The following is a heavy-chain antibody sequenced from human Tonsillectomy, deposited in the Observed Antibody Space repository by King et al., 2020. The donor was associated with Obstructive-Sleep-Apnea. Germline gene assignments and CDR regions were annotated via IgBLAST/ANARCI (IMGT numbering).Heavy chain of an antibody. CDR2: ISVYNGDT. V-gene: IGHV1-18*04. CDR1: GYRFTSYG. J-gene: IGHJ4*02. Sequence: QLVQSGVEVKKPGASVKVSCKASGYRFTSYGITWVRLAPGQGLEWMGWISVYNGDTKYAQKFQGRVTMTTDTSTNTAYMLLRSMRSDDTAVYYCARYAYAAVGSTDYFDYWGQGTLVTVSS. CDR3: ARYAYAAVGSTDYFDY. D-gene: IGHD6-13*01.